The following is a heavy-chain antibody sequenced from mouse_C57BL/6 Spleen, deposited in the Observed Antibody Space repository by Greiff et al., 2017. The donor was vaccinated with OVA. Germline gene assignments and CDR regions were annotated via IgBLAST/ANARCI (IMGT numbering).Heavy chain of an antibody. CDR1: GYTFTSYW. J-gene: IGHJ4*01. V-gene: IGHV1-69*01. Sequence: VQLQQSGAELVMPGASVKLSCKASGYTFTSYWMHWVKQRPGQGLEWIGEIDPSDSYTNYNQKFKGKSTLTVDKSSSTAYMQLSSLTSEDSAVYYCARSYYSNYEAMDYWGQGTSVTVSS. CDR2: IDPSDSYT. CDR3: ARSYYSNYEAMDY. D-gene: IGHD2-5*01.